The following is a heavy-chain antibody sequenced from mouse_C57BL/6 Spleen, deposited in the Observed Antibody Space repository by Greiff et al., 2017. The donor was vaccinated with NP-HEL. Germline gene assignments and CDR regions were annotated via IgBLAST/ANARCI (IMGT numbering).Heavy chain of an antibody. CDR3: ARGDTTVVAKGYFDV. CDR2: ISDGGSYT. V-gene: IGHV5-4*03. CDR1: GFTFSSYA. Sequence: EVKVEESGGGLVKPGGSLKLSCAASGFTFSSYAMSWVRQTPEKRLEWVATISDGGSYTYYPDNVKGRFTISRDNAKNNLYLQMSHLKSEDTAMYYCARGDTTVVAKGYFDVWGTGTTVTVSS. D-gene: IGHD1-1*01. J-gene: IGHJ1*03.